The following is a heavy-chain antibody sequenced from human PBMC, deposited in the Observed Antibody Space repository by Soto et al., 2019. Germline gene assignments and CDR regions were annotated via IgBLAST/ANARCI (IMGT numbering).Heavy chain of an antibody. J-gene: IGHJ3*02. D-gene: IGHD4-17*01. CDR3: AGHDYGDYLDAFDI. CDR1: GGTFSSYA. CDR2: IIPIFGTA. Sequence: QVQLVQSGAEVKKPGSSVKVSCKASGGTFSSYAISWVRQAPGQGLEWMGGIIPIFGTANYAQKFQGRVTMTADESTSTAYMELSSLRSEDTAVYYCAGHDYGDYLDAFDIWGQGTMVTVSS. V-gene: IGHV1-69*01.